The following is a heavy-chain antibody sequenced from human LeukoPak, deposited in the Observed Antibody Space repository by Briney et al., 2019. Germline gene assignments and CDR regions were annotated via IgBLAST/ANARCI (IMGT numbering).Heavy chain of an antibody. J-gene: IGHJ4*02. CDR1: GGPISSSF. CDR2: IYYSGST. V-gene: IGHV4-59*12. D-gene: IGHD3-10*01. Sequence: SETLSLTCTVSGGPISSSFWSWIRQPPGKGLEWIGHIYYSGSTNYNPSLKSRVTISVDTSKNQFSLKLSSVTAADTAVYYCARGRTQYSPTYYYGSGSYKVRYFDYWGQGTLVTVSS. CDR3: ARGRTQYSPTYYYGSGSYKVRYFDY.